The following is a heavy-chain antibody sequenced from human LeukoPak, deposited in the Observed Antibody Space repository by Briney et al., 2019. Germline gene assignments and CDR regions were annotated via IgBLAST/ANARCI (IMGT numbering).Heavy chain of an antibody. CDR1: GYSFYDFY. CDR2: IDPNSGGR. Sequence: ASVKVSCKPSGYSFYDFYIHWGRQAPGQRLEWMGWIDPNSGGRNYAQKFQGRVTMTRDTSSSTAYMVLSSLTSDDTAVYYCARGGRGVGGCYSSWFDPWGQGTLVSVSS. CDR3: ARGGRGVGGCYSSWFDP. J-gene: IGHJ5*02. D-gene: IGHD2-15*01. V-gene: IGHV1-2*02.